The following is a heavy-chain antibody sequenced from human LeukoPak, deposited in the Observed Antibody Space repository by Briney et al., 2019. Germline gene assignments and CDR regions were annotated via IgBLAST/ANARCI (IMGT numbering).Heavy chain of an antibody. D-gene: IGHD3-22*01. J-gene: IGHJ4*02. CDR1: GGSISSGSYY. V-gene: IGHV4-61*02. Sequence: SETLSLTCPVSGGSISSGSYYWSWIRQPAGKGLEWIGRIYTSGNTNYNPSLKSRVTISVNTSKNQFSLKLSSVTAADTAVYYCARVTTGGYYNCWGQGTLVTVSS. CDR2: IYTSGNT. CDR3: ARVTTGGYYNC.